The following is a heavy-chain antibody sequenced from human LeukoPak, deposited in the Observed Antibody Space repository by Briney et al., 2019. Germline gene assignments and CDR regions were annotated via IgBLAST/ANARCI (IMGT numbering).Heavy chain of an antibody. CDR1: GYTFTSYA. Sequence: GASVKVSCKASGYTFTSYAMNWVRQAPGQGLEWMGWISAYNGNTNYAQKLQGRVTMTTDTSTSTAYMELRSLRSDDTAVYYCARVPPAGPAVTTSAFDIWGQGTMVTVSS. V-gene: IGHV1-18*01. CDR2: ISAYNGNT. D-gene: IGHD4-17*01. J-gene: IGHJ3*02. CDR3: ARVPPAGPAVTTSAFDI.